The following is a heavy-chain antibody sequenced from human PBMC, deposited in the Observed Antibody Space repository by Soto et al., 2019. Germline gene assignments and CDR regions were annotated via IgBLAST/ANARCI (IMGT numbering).Heavy chain of an antibody. D-gene: IGHD6-13*01. V-gene: IGHV2-5*02. CDR3: AHIGWQHLVSDYYGMDV. Sequence: QITLKESGPTLVKPTQTLTLTCTFSGFSLSTSGVGVGWIRQPPGKALEWLALIYWDDDKRYSPSLKSRLTITKDTSKTQVVLTMTNMDPVDTATYYCAHIGWQHLVSDYYGMDVWGQGTTVTVSS. CDR1: GFSLSTSGVG. J-gene: IGHJ6*02. CDR2: IYWDDDK.